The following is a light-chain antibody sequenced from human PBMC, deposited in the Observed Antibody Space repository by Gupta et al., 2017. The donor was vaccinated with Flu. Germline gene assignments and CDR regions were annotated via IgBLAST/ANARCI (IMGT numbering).Light chain of an antibody. CDR1: KRGSKY. J-gene: IGLJ2*01. V-gene: IGLV3-1*01. CDR2: ADD. Sequence: SYDLTQPPSVSVSPGQTASITCSGDKRGSKYVCWYQHTAGQSPVLVIYADDKRPSGVPERFSGSNSGNTATLTISGTRAMDEADYYCQTWDSATVVFGGGTKLTVL. CDR3: QTWDSATVV.